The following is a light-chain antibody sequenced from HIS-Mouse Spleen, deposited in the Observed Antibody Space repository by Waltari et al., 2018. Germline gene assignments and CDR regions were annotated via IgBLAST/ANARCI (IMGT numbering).Light chain of an antibody. J-gene: IGLJ2*01. V-gene: IGLV2-23*01. CDR1: SSDVGSYNR. CDR2: EDS. Sequence: QSALTQPASVSGSPGQSITISCTGTSSDVGSYNRVSRYQQHPGKAPKLMIYEDSKRPSRVSMRFSGAKSGNTASLTISGRQAEDEADSYCCSYAGSSTFVVFGGGTKLTVL. CDR3: CSYAGSSTFVV.